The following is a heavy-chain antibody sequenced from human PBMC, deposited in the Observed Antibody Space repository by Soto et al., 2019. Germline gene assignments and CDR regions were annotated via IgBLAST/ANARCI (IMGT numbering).Heavy chain of an antibody. CDR2: FDPEDGET. J-gene: IGHJ4*02. V-gene: IGHV1-24*01. CDR1: GYTLTELS. CDR3: ATDPGRGIAVAF. D-gene: IGHD6-19*01. Sequence: GASVKVSCKVSGYTLTELSMHWVRQAPGKGLEWMGGFDPEDGETIYAQKFQGRVTMTEDTSTDTAYMELSSLRSEDTAVYYCATDPGRGIAVAFWGQGTLVTVSS.